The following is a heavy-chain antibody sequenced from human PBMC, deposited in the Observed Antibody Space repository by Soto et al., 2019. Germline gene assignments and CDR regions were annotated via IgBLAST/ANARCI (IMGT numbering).Heavy chain of an antibody. CDR1: GFTFSSYA. J-gene: IGHJ4*02. CDR3: AKPNLFCSSTSCYDY. CDR2: ISGSGGRT. D-gene: IGHD2-2*01. V-gene: IGHV3-23*01. Sequence: EVQLLESGGGLVQPGGSLRLSCAVSGFTFSSYAMSWVRQAPGKGLEWVSAISGSGGRTYYADSVKGRFTISRDNSKNTLYLQMNSLIAEDTAVYYCAKPNLFCSSTSCYDYWGQGTLVTVSS.